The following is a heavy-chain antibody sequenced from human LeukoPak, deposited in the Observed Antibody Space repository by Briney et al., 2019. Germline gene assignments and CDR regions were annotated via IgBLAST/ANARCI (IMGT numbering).Heavy chain of an antibody. CDR3: AKDPSDSGSYYDDY. J-gene: IGHJ4*02. Sequence: GGSLRLSCAASGFTFRSYGMHWVRQAPGKGLEYVSAISSNGGRTYYANSVKGRFTISRHNSRNTLYLQMNSLRAEDTAVYYCAKDPSDSGSYYDDYWGQGTLVTVSS. V-gene: IGHV3-64*01. CDR1: GFTFRSYG. D-gene: IGHD3-10*01. CDR2: ISSNGGRT.